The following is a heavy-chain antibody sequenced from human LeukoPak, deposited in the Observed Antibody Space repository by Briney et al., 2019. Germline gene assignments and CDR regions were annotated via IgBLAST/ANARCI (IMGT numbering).Heavy chain of an antibody. CDR1: GSTFDDYT. J-gene: IGHJ4*02. D-gene: IGHD3-22*01. V-gene: IGHV3-43*01. CDR2: ISWDGGST. CDR3: AKENSIRRYYYDSSGYLDY. Sequence: GGSLRLSCAASGSTFDDYTMHWVRQAPGKGLEWVSLISWDGGSTYYADSVKGRFTISRDNSKNSLYLQMNSLRTEDTASYYCAKENSIRRYYYDSSGYLDYWGQGTLVTVSS.